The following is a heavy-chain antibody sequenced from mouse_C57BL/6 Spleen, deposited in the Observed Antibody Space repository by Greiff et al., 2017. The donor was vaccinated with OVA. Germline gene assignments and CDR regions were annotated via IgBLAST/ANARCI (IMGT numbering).Heavy chain of an antibody. Sequence: EVQGVESGGGLVKPGGSLKLSCAASGFTFSSYAMSWVRQTPEKRLEWVATISDGGSYTYYPDNVKGRFTISRDNAKNNLYLQMSHLKSEDTAMYYCAREDYYGSSYGFAYWGQGTLVTVSA. V-gene: IGHV5-4*01. CDR1: GFTFSSYA. CDR2: ISDGGSYT. J-gene: IGHJ3*01. CDR3: AREDYYGSSYGFAY. D-gene: IGHD1-1*01.